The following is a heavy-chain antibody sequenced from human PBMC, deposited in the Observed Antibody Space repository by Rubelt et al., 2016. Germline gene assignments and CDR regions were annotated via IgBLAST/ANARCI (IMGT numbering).Heavy chain of an antibody. D-gene: IGHD2/OR15-2a*01. J-gene: IGHJ4*02. Sequence: DSAKGRFTISRDNSKNTLYLQMNTLRAADTAVYYCAKGAGVAVETTFHRDYWGQGTLVTVSS. V-gene: IGHV3-23*01. CDR3: AKGAGVAVETTFHRDY.